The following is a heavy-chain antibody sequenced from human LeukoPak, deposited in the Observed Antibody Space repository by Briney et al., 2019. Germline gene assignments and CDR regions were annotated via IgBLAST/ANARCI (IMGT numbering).Heavy chain of an antibody. Sequence: ASVKVSCKASGYTFTDYFIHWVRQAPGQGLEWMRWIIPNSGGTNFAQKFQDRVTMTRDTSISTAYMELNTLTSDDTAVYYCARMGGPSGSYYDYYYMDVWGKGTTVTISS. J-gene: IGHJ6*03. CDR3: ARMGGPSGSYYDYYYMDV. V-gene: IGHV1-2*02. D-gene: IGHD1-26*01. CDR1: GYTFTDYF. CDR2: IIPNSGGT.